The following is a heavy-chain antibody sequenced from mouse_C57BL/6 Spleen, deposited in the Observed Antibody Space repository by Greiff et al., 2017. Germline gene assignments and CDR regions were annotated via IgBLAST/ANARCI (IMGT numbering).Heavy chain of an antibody. Sequence: QVQLQQPGAELVMPGASVKLSCKASGYTFTSYWMHWVKQRPGQGLEWIGEIAPSDSYTNYNQKFKGKSTLTVDKSSSTAYMQLSSLTSEDSAVYYCARGDYAAYWGQGTLVTVSA. CDR3: ARGDYAAY. CDR1: GYTFTSYW. D-gene: IGHD1-1*01. J-gene: IGHJ3*01. V-gene: IGHV1-69*01. CDR2: IAPSDSYT.